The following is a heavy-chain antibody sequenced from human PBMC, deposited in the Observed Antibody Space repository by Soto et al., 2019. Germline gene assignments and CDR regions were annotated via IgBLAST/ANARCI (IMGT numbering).Heavy chain of an antibody. D-gene: IGHD3-22*01. CDR2: ISAFKGYT. J-gene: IGHJ4*02. CDR1: GYIFTSYG. CDR3: ARVDDYYDSSGHYFTFFNY. V-gene: IGHV1-18*01. Sequence: QVQLVQSGPEVKKPGASVKLSCKASGYIFTSYGIGWVRQAPGQGLEWMGWISAFKGYTKYPQRLQGRVTMTTDTPTSTGYMELRSLRSDDTAVYYCARVDDYYDSSGHYFTFFNYWGQGSLVTVSS.